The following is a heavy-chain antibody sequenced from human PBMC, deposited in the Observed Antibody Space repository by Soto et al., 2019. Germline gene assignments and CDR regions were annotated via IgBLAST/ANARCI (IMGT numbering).Heavy chain of an antibody. J-gene: IGHJ6*04. CDR3: AKVRGDPV. CDR1: GFTFSNYA. V-gene: IGHV3-23*01. Sequence: EVQVLESGGDLVQPGGSLRLSCAASGFTFSNYAMNWVRQAPGKGPEWVSGISAGRRTYYADSVKDRCTSSRDNSKSTLFLQMDSLRADDTALYYCAKVRGDPVWGKGTTVTVSS. CDR2: ISAGRRT. D-gene: IGHD4-17*01.